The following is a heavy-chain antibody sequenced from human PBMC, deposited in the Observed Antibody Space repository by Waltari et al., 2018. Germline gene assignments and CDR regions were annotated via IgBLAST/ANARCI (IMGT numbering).Heavy chain of an antibody. CDR1: GGSFSGYY. J-gene: IGHJ6*03. CDR2: SNHSGST. D-gene: IGHD6-13*01. V-gene: IGHV4-34*01. CDR3: ARAVGSSWYSYYYYYMDV. Sequence: QVQLQQWGAGLLTPPETLSLPCAVYGGSFSGYYWRWIRHPPGKGLEWIGESNHSGSTNYNPYLKSRVTRSVDTSKNQFSLKLSSVTAADTAVYYCARAVGSSWYSYYYYYMDVWGKGTTVTISS.